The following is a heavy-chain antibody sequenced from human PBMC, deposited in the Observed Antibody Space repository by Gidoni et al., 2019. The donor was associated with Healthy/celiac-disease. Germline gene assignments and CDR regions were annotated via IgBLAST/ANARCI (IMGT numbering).Heavy chain of an antibody. D-gene: IGHD1-1*01. CDR1: GSPFDAYA. J-gene: IGHJ6*02. Sequence: EVQLVESGGGLLQPGRSLRLSCAPSGSPFDAYAMHWVRQAPGKGLEWVSGISWNSGSIGYADSVKGRVTISRDNAKNSLYLQMNSLRAEDKALYYCAKMMGNVHYYGKDVWGQGTTVTVSS. V-gene: IGHV3-9*01. CDR3: AKMMGNVHYYGKDV. CDR2: ISWNSGSI.